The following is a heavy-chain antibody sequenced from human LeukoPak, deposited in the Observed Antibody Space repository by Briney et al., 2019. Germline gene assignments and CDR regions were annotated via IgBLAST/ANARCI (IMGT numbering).Heavy chain of an antibody. V-gene: IGHV4-61*02. Sequence: SETLSLTCTVSGGSISSSSYYWGWIRQPAGKGLEWIGRIYTSGSTNYNPSLKSRVTMSVDTSKNQFSLKLSSVTAADTAVYYCAREGWIYYDSSGYYYEALDYWGQGTLVTVSS. CDR3: AREGWIYYDSSGYYYEALDY. CDR2: IYTSGST. CDR1: GGSISSSSYY. D-gene: IGHD3-22*01. J-gene: IGHJ4*02.